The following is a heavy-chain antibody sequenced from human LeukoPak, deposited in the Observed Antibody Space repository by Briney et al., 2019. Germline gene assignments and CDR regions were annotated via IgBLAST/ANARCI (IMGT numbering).Heavy chain of an antibody. J-gene: IGHJ4*02. CDR2: IIPSSGST. CDR3: ARSDYNDYRGLGF. CDR1: GYAFTSYH. V-gene: IGHV1-46*01. D-gene: IGHD4-11*01. Sequence: ASVKVSCRASGYAFTSYHIHWMRQAPGQGLGWMGIIIPSSGSTTYAQKFQGRVTMTRDTSTSTVYMELSSLTSDDTAVYFCARSDYNDYRGLGFWGQGTLVTVSS.